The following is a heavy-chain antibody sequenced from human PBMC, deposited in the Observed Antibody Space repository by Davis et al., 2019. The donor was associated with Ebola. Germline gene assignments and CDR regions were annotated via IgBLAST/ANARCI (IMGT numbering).Heavy chain of an antibody. V-gene: IGHV4-39*07. CDR1: GGSISSSSYY. CDR2: IYYSGST. J-gene: IGHJ5*01. Sequence: SETLSLTCTVSGGSISSSSYYWGWIRQPPGKGLEWIGSIYYSGSTYYNTSLRSRVAISVDSSKNQFSLKINSVTAADTATYYCARTTKTNIEASGLGYNSFDSWGQGVLVSVSS. D-gene: IGHD2/OR15-2a*01. CDR3: ARTTKTNIEASGLGYNSFDS.